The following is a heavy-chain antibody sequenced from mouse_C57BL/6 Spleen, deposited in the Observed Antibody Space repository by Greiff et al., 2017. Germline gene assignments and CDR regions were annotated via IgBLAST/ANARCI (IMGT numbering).Heavy chain of an antibody. Sequence: VQLQQSGAELARPGASVKLSCKASGYTFTSYGISWVKQRTGQGLEWIGEIYPRSGNTSYNEKFKGKATLAADKSSSTAYMELRSLTSEDSAVYFCATDVTTVVAPNAKDYWGQGTSVTVSS. D-gene: IGHD1-1*01. CDR1: GYTFTSYG. J-gene: IGHJ4*01. CDR2: IYPRSGNT. V-gene: IGHV1-81*01. CDR3: ATDVTTVVAPNAKDY.